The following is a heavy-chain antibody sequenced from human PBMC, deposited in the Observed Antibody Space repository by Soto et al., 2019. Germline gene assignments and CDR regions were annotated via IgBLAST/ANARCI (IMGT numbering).Heavy chain of an antibody. D-gene: IGHD6-13*01. CDR1: GYTFTSYG. J-gene: IGHJ5*02. Sequence: ASVKVSCKASGYTFTSYGISWVRQAPGQGLEWMGWISAYNGNTNYAQELQGRVTITTDTSTSTAYMELRSLRSDDTAVYYCARDHQGSSSWYLTGWFDPWGQGTLVTVSS. V-gene: IGHV1-18*01. CDR2: ISAYNGNT. CDR3: ARDHQGSSSWYLTGWFDP.